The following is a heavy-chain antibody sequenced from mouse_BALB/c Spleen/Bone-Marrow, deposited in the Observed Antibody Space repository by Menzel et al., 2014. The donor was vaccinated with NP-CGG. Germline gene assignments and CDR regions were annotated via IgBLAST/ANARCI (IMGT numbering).Heavy chain of an antibody. V-gene: IGHV5-6-4*01. CDR3: SRGYGNCFDY. D-gene: IGHD2-10*02. J-gene: IGHJ2*01. CDR1: GFTFSSSI. Sequence: EVMLEESGGGLVRPGGSLKLSCSASGFTFSSSIMSWVRQTPGKRLEWVATISTGGTYTYYPDSVKGRFTISRDNAKNTLYLQMSSLKSEDTAMYYCSRGYGNCFDYWGQGTTLTVSS. CDR2: ISTGGTYT.